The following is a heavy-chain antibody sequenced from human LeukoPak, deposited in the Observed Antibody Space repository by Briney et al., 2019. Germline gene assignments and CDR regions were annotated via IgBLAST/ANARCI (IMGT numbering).Heavy chain of an antibody. J-gene: IGHJ4*02. CDR3: ARGHDILAGYYFDY. CDR1: GFTFDNYW. Sequence: GGSLRLSCAASGFTFDNYWMSWVRQAPGKGLEWVAVIWYDGSNKYYADSVKGRFTISRDNSKNTLYLQMNSLRAEDTAVYYCARGHDILAGYYFDYWGQGTLVTVSS. CDR2: IWYDGSNK. V-gene: IGHV3-33*08. D-gene: IGHD3-9*01.